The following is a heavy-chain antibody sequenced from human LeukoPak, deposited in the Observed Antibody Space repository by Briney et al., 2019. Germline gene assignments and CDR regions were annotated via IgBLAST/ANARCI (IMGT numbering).Heavy chain of an antibody. D-gene: IGHD6-13*01. CDR2: TYYTGSI. J-gene: IGHJ5*01. CDR3: ARVGGSSWSTNWFDS. V-gene: IGHV4-39*07. CDR1: GGSISNTIFF. Sequence: SETLSLTCTVSGGSISNTIFFWGWIRQPPGKGLEWIGSTYYTGSIYYNPSLKSRATISVDTSKNQFSLRLSSVTAADTAVYYCARVGGSSWSTNWFDSWGQGTLVTVSS.